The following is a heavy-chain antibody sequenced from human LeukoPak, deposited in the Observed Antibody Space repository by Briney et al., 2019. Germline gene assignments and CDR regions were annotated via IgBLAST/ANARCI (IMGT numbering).Heavy chain of an antibody. CDR1: GGSINSYY. V-gene: IGHV4-59*12. J-gene: IGHJ6*02. Sequence: PSETLSLTCTVSGGSINSYYWNWIRQPPGKGLEWIGYIYYSGSTNYNPSLKSRVTISVDTSKNQFSLKLSSVTAADTAVYYCARGPVPAAPYYYYYSMDVWGQGTTVTVSS. CDR2: IYYSGST. D-gene: IGHD2-2*01. CDR3: ARGPVPAAPYYYYYSMDV.